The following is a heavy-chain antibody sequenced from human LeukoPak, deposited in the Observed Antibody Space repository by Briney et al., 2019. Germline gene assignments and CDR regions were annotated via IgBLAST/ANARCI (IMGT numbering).Heavy chain of an antibody. V-gene: IGHV3-43*01. CDR3: AKDFKVAMTTYHFDY. J-gene: IGHJ4*02. Sequence: GGSLRLSCAASGFAFDDYSMHWVRQAPGKSLEWVSVITWDGGSTHYADSLKGRFTISRDNSKSSLYLQMNLLSTEDTALYYCAKDFKVAMTTYHFDYWGQGTLVTVSS. CDR2: ITWDGGST. CDR1: GFAFDDYS. D-gene: IGHD4-11*01.